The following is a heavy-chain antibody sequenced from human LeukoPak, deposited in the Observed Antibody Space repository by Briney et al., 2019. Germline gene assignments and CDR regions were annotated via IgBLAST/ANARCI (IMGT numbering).Heavy chain of an antibody. J-gene: IGHJ5*02. D-gene: IGHD6-13*01. CDR1: GGSISSGGYS. V-gene: IGHV4-30-2*01. CDR2: IYHSGST. Sequence: SETLSLTCAVSGGSISSGGYSWSWIRQPPGKGLEWIGYIYHSGSTYYNPSLKSRVTTSVDRSKNQFSLKLSSVTAADTAVYYCARGAAAGRWKPWFDPWGQGTLVTVSS. CDR3: ARGAAAGRWKPWFDP.